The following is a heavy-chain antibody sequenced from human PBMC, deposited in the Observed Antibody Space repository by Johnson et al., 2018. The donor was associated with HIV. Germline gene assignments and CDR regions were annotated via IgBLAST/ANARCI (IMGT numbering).Heavy chain of an antibody. CDR1: GFTFSSYA. J-gene: IGHJ3*02. V-gene: IGHV3-30*04. CDR2: ISYDGSNK. CDR3: ARDRGAGSSGAFDI. Sequence: QVQLVESGGGVVQHGRSLRLSCAASGFTFSSYAMHWVRQAPGKGLEWVAVISYDGSNKYYADSVKGRFTISRDNSKNTLYLQMNSLRAEDTAVYYCARDRGAGSSGAFDIWGQGTMVTVSS. D-gene: IGHD6-6*01.